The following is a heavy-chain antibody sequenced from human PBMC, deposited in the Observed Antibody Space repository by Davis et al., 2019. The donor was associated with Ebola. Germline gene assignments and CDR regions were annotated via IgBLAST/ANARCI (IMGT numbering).Heavy chain of an antibody. J-gene: IGHJ6*02. CDR2: IYYSGST. CDR1: GVSMSTYY. D-gene: IGHD2-2*01. CDR3: ARRVGYCSSTSCQNYYGMDV. Sequence: SETLSLTCTVSGVSMSTYYWSWIRQPPGKGLEWIGYIYYSGSTNYNPSLKSRVTISVDTSKNQFSLKLSSVTAADTAVYYCARRVGYCSSTSCQNYYGMDVWGQGTTVTVSS. V-gene: IGHV4-59*01.